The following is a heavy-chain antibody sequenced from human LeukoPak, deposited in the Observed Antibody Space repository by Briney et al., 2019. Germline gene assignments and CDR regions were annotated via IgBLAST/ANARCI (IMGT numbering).Heavy chain of an antibody. CDR1: GFTFDDYG. V-gene: IGHV3-20*04. Sequence: GGSLRLSCAASGFTFDDYGMSWVRPAPGKGLELVPGINWNGGSTGYADSVKGLFTISRDNAKNSLYMQMNSLRAEDTALYYCARDSGGSYTYYYYMDVWGKGTTVTVSS. J-gene: IGHJ6*03. CDR2: INWNGGST. D-gene: IGHD2-15*01. CDR3: ARDSGGSYTYYYYMDV.